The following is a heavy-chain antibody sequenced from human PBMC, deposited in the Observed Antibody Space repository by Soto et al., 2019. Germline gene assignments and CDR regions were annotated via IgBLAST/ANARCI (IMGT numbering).Heavy chain of an antibody. Sequence: EVQLVESGGGLVQPGGSLRLSCTASGFTFSSYWMSWVRQAPGKGLGWVANIKEDGSGKYYVDSVKGRFSISRDNARNSLYLQMNSLSVEDTAVYYCVRVGRLGGYWGQGPLVTVSS. J-gene: IGHJ4*02. CDR2: IKEDGSGK. V-gene: IGHV3-7*03. CDR1: GFTFSSYW. D-gene: IGHD3-16*01. CDR3: VRVGRLGGY.